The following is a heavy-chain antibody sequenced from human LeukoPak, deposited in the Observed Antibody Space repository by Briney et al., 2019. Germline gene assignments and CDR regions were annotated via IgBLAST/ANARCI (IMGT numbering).Heavy chain of an antibody. V-gene: IGHV3-33*01. J-gene: IGHJ4*02. CDR2: IWYDGSKK. D-gene: IGHD3-10*01. Sequence: GGSLRLSCAASGFIFRSYGIHWVRQALGKGLEWVAVIWYDGSKKYYADSVKGRFTISRDNSKNTLYLQMDSLRAEDTAVYYCARENTMVRGVTLYYFDYWGQGTLVTVSS. CDR3: ARENTMVRGVTLYYFDY. CDR1: GFIFRSYG.